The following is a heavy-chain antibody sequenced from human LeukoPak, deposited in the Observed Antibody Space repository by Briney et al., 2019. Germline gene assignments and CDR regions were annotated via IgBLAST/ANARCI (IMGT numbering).Heavy chain of an antibody. CDR3: AREATWGQWYFDH. Sequence: GTSLRLSCVASGFSFSNHGMHWVRQAPGKGLEWVSVIAGDGGAKFYADSVKGRFTLSRDNPKNMFFLQMNLLTVEDTAIYYCAREATWGQWYFDHWGQGTPVTVSS. CDR1: GFSFSNHG. V-gene: IGHV3-30*03. CDR2: IAGDGGAK. D-gene: IGHD6-19*01. J-gene: IGHJ4*02.